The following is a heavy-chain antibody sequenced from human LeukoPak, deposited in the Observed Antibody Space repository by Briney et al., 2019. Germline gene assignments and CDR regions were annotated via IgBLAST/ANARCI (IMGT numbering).Heavy chain of an antibody. D-gene: IGHD4-23*01. J-gene: IGHJ4*02. CDR2: IYENGGTT. Sequence: GGSLRLSCVGSGFTFRSYAMSWVRQAPEKGLEFVSGIYENGGTTYYADSVKGRFSISRDNSKNTLYLQMDSLRGEDTAVYYCARGTTVVGLFDYWGQGTLVTVSS. V-gene: IGHV3-23*01. CDR1: GFTFRSYA. CDR3: ARGTTVVGLFDY.